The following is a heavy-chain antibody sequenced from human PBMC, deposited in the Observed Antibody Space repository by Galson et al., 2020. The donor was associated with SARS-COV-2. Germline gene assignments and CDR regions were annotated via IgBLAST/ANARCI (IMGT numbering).Heavy chain of an antibody. J-gene: IGHJ4*02. V-gene: IGHV3-33*01. Sequence: GGSLRLSCAASGFTFSSYGMHWVRQAPGKGLEWVAVIWYDGSNKYYADSVKGRFTISRDNSKNTVYVQMNSLRAEDTAVYYCARDNDWYFDYWGQGTPVTVSS. D-gene: IGHD3-9*01. CDR3: ARDNDWYFDY. CDR2: IWYDGSNK. CDR1: GFTFSSYG.